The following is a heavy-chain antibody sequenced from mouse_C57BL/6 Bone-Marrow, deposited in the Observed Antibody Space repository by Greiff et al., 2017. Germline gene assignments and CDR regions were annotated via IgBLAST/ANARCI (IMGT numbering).Heavy chain of an antibody. J-gene: IGHJ1*03. V-gene: IGHV14-2*01. CDR2: IDPEDGET. CDR1: GFNIKDYY. Sequence: EVKLVESGAELVKPGASVKLSCTASGFNIKDYYMHWVKQRTEQGLEWIGRIDPEDGETKYAPKFQGKATITADTSSNNAYLQLSSLTSEDTAVYYCARDDGYYVWYFDVWGTGTTVTVSS. CDR3: ARDDGYYVWYFDV. D-gene: IGHD2-3*01.